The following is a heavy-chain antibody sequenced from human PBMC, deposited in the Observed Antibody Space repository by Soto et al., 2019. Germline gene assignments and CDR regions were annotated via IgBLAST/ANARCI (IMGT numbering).Heavy chain of an antibody. D-gene: IGHD4-17*01. CDR1: GYTFTGYY. CDR3: ARSGDYGLYAFDI. CDR2: INPNSGGT. Sequence: ASVKVSCKASGYTFTGYYMHWVRQAPGQGLEWMGWINPNSGGTNYAQKFQGWVTMTRDTSISTAYMELSRLRSDDTAVYYCARSGDYGLYAFDIWGQGTMVPVSS. J-gene: IGHJ3*02. V-gene: IGHV1-2*04.